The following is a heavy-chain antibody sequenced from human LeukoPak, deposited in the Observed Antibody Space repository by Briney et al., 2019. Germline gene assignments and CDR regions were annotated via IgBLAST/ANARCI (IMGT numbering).Heavy chain of an antibody. CDR3: ATELPGMPTIGYFDS. CDR2: ISHSGST. J-gene: IGHJ4*02. D-gene: IGHD5-24*01. V-gene: IGHV4-34*01. Sequence: SETLSLTCAVYDESFSGYYLGWIRQPPGKGQEWIGDISHSGSTNYNPSLKSRVTVSVDTSKNQFSLKLSSVTAADTAVYYCATELPGMPTIGYFDSWGQGTLVTVSS. CDR1: DESFSGYY.